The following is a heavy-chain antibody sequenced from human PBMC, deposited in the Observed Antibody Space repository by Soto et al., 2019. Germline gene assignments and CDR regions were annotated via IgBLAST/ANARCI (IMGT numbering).Heavy chain of an antibody. V-gene: IGHV3-30-3*01. CDR2: ISYDGSNK. J-gene: IGHJ6*02. D-gene: IGHD1-26*01. CDR3: ARDGSGSYYFYYGMDV. Sequence: QVQLVESGGGVVQPGRSLRLSCAASGFTFSSYAMHWVRQAPGKGLEWVAVISYDGSNKYYADSVKGRFTISRDNSKNTLYLQMNGLRAEDTDVYYCARDGSGSYYFYYGMDVWGQGTTVTVSS. CDR1: GFTFSSYA.